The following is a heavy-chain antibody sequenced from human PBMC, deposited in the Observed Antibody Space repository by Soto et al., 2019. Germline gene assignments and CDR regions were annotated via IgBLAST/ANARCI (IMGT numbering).Heavy chain of an antibody. J-gene: IGHJ4*02. D-gene: IGHD6-19*01. CDR3: AGDPLGVAGTGERGY. CDR2: ISAYNGNT. V-gene: IGHV1-18*01. CDR1: GYTFTSYG. Sequence: QVQLVQSGAEVKKPGASVKVSCKASGYTFTSYGISWVRQAPGQGLEWMGWISAYNGNTNYAQKLQGRVTMTTDKSTRTAYVEQRGLGSDATAVYYCAGDPLGVAGTGERGYWGQGSLVTVSS.